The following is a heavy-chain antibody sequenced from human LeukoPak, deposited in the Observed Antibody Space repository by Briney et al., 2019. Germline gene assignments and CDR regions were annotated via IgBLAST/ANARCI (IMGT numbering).Heavy chain of an antibody. D-gene: IGHD2-2*01. J-gene: IGHJ4*02. V-gene: IGHV3-23*01. CDR1: GSTFSSYA. Sequence: TGGSLRLSCVASGSTFSSYAMSWVRPAPGKGMEWVSGFSGTGSFTYYADSVKGRFTISRDNSKNTLYLQMNSLRAEDTAVYYCAKSSDYQVLSYFDYWGQGTLVTVSS. CDR2: FSGTGSFT. CDR3: AKSSDYQVLSYFDY.